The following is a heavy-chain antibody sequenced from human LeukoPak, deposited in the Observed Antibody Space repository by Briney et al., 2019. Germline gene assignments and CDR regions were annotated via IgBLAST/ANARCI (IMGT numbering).Heavy chain of an antibody. J-gene: IGHJ4*02. V-gene: IGHV4-34*01. CDR3: ATVRTEQQLVLGTIDY. Sequence: PSETLSLTCTVSGGSISSYYWSWIRQPPGKGLEWIGEINHSGSTNYNPSLKSRVTISVDTSKNQFSLKLSSVTAADTAVYYCATVRTEQQLVLGTIDYWGQGTLVTVSS. CDR1: GGSISSYY. D-gene: IGHD6-13*01. CDR2: INHSGST.